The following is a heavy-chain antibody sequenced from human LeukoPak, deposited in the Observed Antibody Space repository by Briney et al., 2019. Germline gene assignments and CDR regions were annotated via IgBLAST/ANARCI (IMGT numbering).Heavy chain of an antibody. D-gene: IGHD3-22*01. CDR1: GYTFTSYD. J-gene: IGHJ6*02. CDR3: ARGLNYYDSRSHYYYYYGMDV. V-gene: IGHV1-8*01. Sequence: ASAKVSCKASGYTFTSYDINWVRQATGQGLEWMGWMNPNSGNTGYAQKFQGRVTMTRNTSISTAYMELSSLRSEDTAVYYCARGLNYYDSRSHYYYYYGMDVWGQGTTVTVSS. CDR2: MNPNSGNT.